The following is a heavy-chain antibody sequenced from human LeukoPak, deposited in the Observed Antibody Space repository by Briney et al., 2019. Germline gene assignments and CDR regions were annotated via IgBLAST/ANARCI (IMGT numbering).Heavy chain of an antibody. CDR3: ARVGSSSDY. Sequence: GASVKVSXKXXXXXXXXXYXHWVRQAPGQGLEWMGWINPNSGGTNYAQNFQGRVTMTRDTSISTAYMELSRLRSDDTAVYYCARVGSSSDYWGQGTLVTVSS. CDR1: XXXXXXXY. V-gene: IGHV1-2*02. CDR2: INPNSGGT. D-gene: IGHD6-6*01. J-gene: IGHJ4*02.